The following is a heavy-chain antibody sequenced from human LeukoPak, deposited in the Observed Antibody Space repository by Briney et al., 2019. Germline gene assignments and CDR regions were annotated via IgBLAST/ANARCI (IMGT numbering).Heavy chain of an antibody. CDR2: IYYSGST. Sequence: SETLSLTCPVSGGSISSSSYYWVWIRQPPGKGLEWIASIYYSGSTYYNPSLKSRVTISVDTSKNQFSLKLSSVTAADTAVYHCARQVGTWLQLPNWGQGTLVTVSS. D-gene: IGHD5-24*01. J-gene: IGHJ4*02. CDR1: GGSISSSSYY. V-gene: IGHV4-39*01. CDR3: ARQVGTWLQLPN.